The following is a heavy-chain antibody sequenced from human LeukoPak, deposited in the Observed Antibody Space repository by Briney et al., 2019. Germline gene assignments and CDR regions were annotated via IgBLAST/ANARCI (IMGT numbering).Heavy chain of an antibody. CDR2: IYYSGST. CDR1: GGSISSYY. D-gene: IGHD2-2*01. CDR3: ARAVKYHDAFDI. Sequence: SETLSPTCTVSGGSISSYYWSWIRQPPGKGLEWIGYIYYSGSTNYNPSLKSRVTISVDTSKNQFSLKLSSVTAADTAVYYCARAVKYHDAFDIWGQGTMVTVSS. J-gene: IGHJ3*02. V-gene: IGHV4-59*01.